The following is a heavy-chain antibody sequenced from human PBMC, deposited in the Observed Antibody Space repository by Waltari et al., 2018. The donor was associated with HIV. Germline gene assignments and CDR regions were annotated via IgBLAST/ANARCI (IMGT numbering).Heavy chain of an antibody. J-gene: IGHJ3*02. CDR2: INHSGRT. CDR3: ARGFSVEAVAGKSVGGDAFDI. D-gene: IGHD6-19*01. V-gene: IGHV4-34*01. Sequence: QVQLQQWGAGLLKPSETLSLTCAVYGGSFSGYYWSWIRQPPGKGLEWIGEINHSGRTTYNPSRSSRGTISVDPPKNHVSLKLSSVTAADTAVYYCARGFSVEAVAGKSVGGDAFDIWGQGTMVTVSS. CDR1: GGSFSGYY.